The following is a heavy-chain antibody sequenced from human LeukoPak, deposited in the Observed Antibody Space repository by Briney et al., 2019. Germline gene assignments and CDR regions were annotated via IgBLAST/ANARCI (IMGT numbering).Heavy chain of an antibody. V-gene: IGHV3-23*01. CDR1: GFTFSSYA. CDR2: ISGSGGST. D-gene: IGHD3-22*01. J-gene: IGHJ4*02. CDR3: AKDPGYSSGYYYVLRWLDY. Sequence: GGSLRLSCAASGFTFSSYAMSWVRQAPGKGLEWVSAISGSGGSTYYADSVKGRFTISRDNSKNTLYLQMNSLRAEDTAVYYCAKDPGYSSGYYYVLRWLDYWGQGTLVTVSS.